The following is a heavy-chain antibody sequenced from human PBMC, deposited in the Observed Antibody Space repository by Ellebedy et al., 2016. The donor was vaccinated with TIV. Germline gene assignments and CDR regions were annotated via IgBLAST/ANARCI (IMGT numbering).Heavy chain of an antibody. Sequence: GGSLRLSCAASGFTLTNDDIHWVRQAPGKGLEWVAVMSYDGSNKYYVDSVKARFTISRDNSKNTLSLQMNSLRPEDTAVYYCAKGVRTGTDRAYFDYWGQGMLVTVSS. J-gene: IGHJ4*02. D-gene: IGHD1-1*01. V-gene: IGHV3-30*18. CDR1: GFTLTNDD. CDR2: MSYDGSNK. CDR3: AKGVRTGTDRAYFDY.